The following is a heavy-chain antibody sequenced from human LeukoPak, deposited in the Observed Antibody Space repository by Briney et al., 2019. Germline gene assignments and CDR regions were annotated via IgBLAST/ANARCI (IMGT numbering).Heavy chain of an antibody. CDR2: ISNSGFAT. Sequence: GGSLRLSCTASSFTLGDWYMSWIRQAPGKGLEWVSYISNSGFATYYADSVKGRFTVSRDNAKNSLFLQMDSLRAEDTAVYFCARDFQNLGMDVWGKGTTVTVSS. CDR3: ARDFQNLGMDV. D-gene: IGHD3-16*01. CDR1: SFTLGDWY. V-gene: IGHV3-11*01. J-gene: IGHJ6*03.